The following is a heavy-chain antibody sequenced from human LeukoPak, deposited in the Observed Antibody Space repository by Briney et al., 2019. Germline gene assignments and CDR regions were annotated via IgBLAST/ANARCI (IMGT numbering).Heavy chain of an antibody. CDR2: ISYDGSNK. CDR1: GFTFSIYA. Sequence: GGSLRLSCAASGFTFSIYAMHWVRQAPGKGLEWVAVISYDGSNKYYADSVKGRFTISRDNSKNTLYLQMNSLRAEDTAVYYCAKGNFGGLFDPWGQGTLVTVSS. D-gene: IGHD4-23*01. V-gene: IGHV3-30*04. CDR3: AKGNFGGLFDP. J-gene: IGHJ5*02.